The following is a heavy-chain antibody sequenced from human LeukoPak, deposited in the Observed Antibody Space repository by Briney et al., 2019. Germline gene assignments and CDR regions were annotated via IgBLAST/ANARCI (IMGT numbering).Heavy chain of an antibody. CDR2: IYYSGSA. J-gene: IGHJ3*02. V-gene: IGHV4-59*12. D-gene: IGHD2-15*01. Sequence: PSETLSLTCTVSGGSISDYSWSWIRQPPGKGLEWIGNIYYSGSANHNPSLKSRVTISRDTSKNQFSLKLSSVTAADTAVYYCARDGRVKGAFDIWGQGTMVTVSS. CDR1: GGSISDYS. CDR3: ARDGRVKGAFDI.